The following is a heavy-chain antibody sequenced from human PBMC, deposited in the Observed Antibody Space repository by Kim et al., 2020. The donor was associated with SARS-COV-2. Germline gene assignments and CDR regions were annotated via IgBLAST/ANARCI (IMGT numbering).Heavy chain of an antibody. CDR3: TTVMTK. D-gene: IGHD4-17*01. CDR2: THEGTT. J-gene: IGHJ4*02. V-gene: IGHV3-15*01. Sequence: THEGTTDYAAPVKGRFTISRDDSKNMLYLQMNSLKTEDTAVYYCTTVMTKWGQGTLVTVSS.